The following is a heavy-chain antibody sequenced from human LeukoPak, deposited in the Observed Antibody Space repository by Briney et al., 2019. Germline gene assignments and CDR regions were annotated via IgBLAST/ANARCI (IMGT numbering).Heavy chain of an antibody. CDR2: IRYDGSNK. J-gene: IGHJ4*02. V-gene: IGHV3-30*02. CDR3: AKDWLGGMVAENPRLGGGGLFDY. CDR1: GFTFSSYG. Sequence: PGGSLRLSCAASGFTFSSYGMHWVRQAPGKGLEWVAFIRYDGSNKYYADSVKGRFTISRDNSKNTLYLQMNSLRAEDTAVYYCAKDWLGGMVAENPRLGGGGLFDYWGQGTLVTVSS. D-gene: IGHD1-26*01.